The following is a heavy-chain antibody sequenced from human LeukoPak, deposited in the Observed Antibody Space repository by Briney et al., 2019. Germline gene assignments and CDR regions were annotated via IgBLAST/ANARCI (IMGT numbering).Heavy chain of an antibody. V-gene: IGHV3-66*01. CDR3: ARDAAAAAPLDY. D-gene: IGHD6-13*01. CDR2: IYSGGST. CDR1: GFTGSRIY. J-gene: IGHJ4*02. Sequence: GGSLRLSCAASGFTGSRIYMSWVRQAPGKGLEWVSVIYSGGSTYYADSVKGRFTISRDNSKNTLYLQMNSLRAEDTAVYYCARDAAAAAPLDYWGQGTLVTVSS.